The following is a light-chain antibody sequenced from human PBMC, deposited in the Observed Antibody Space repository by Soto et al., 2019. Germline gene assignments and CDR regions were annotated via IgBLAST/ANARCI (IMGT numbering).Light chain of an antibody. V-gene: IGKV3-15*01. Sequence: DIVMTQSPATLSVSPGETATLSCRSSLILSTNLGLYQLKPGQAPRLLIYGSTTSATCILARFSGSGSGTEFTLTISSLQSEDFAVYYCQKYNTWTRTFGQGTKVDIK. CDR3: QKYNTWTRT. CDR2: GST. CDR1: LILSTN. J-gene: IGKJ1*01.